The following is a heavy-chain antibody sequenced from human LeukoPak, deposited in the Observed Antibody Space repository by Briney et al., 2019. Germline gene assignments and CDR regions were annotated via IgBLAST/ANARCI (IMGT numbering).Heavy chain of an antibody. CDR3: ARDVPMTTSHYYYYGLGV. V-gene: IGHV3-33*01. D-gene: IGHD4-11*01. CDR2: IWYDGSNK. J-gene: IGHJ6*04. Sequence: GGSLRLSCVTYGFTFSSYGMHWVRQAPGKGQEWVSIIWYDGSNKYHADSVKGRFTISRDNSKNTLYLQMDSLRAEDNAVYYCARDVPMTTSHYYYYGLGVWGKGTTVTVSS. CDR1: GFTFSSYG.